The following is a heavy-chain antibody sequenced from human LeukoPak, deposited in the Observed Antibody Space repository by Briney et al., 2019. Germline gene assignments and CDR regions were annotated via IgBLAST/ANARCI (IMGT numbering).Heavy chain of an antibody. CDR3: ARDLLIAAAGWSGWFDL. Sequence: GGSLRLSCAASGFTFSDYYMSWIRQAPGKGLEWVSYISSSGSTIYYADSVKGRFTISRDNAKNSLYLQMNSLRAEDTAFYYCARDLLIAAAGWSGWFDLWGQGTLVTVSS. V-gene: IGHV3-11*01. J-gene: IGHJ5*02. CDR1: GFTFSDYY. D-gene: IGHD6-13*01. CDR2: ISSSGSTI.